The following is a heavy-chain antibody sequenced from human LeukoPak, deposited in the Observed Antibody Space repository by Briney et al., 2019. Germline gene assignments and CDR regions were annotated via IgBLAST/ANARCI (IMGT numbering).Heavy chain of an antibody. J-gene: IGHJ4*02. V-gene: IGHV4-30-2*01. CDR1: GGSISSGGYS. CDR2: IYHSGST. CDR3: GRGRGNFDY. Sequence: SETLSLTCAVSGGSISSGGYSWSWIRQPPVKGLEWIGYIYHSGSTYYNPSLKSRVTISVDRSKNQFSLKLSSVTAADTAVYYCGRGRGNFDYWGQGTLVTVSS. D-gene: IGHD6-13*01.